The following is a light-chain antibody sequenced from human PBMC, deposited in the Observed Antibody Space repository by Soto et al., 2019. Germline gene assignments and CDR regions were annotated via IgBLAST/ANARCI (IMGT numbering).Light chain of an antibody. CDR1: RSDVGGYKY. J-gene: IGLJ1*01. V-gene: IGLV2-8*01. Sequence: QSALTQPPSASGSPGQSVTISCTGTRSDVGGYKYVSWYQQHPGKAPKLMIFEANKRPSGVPERFSGSKSGNTASLTVSGLQAEDEADYYCSSYAGINNLGVFGTGTKVTVL. CDR3: SSYAGINNLGV. CDR2: EAN.